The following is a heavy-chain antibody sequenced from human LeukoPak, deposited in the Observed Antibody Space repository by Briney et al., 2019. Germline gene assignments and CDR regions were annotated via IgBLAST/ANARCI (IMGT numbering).Heavy chain of an antibody. CDR2: IYHSGSI. CDR3: ARVTYSSSSPGLDY. Sequence: SETLSLTCTVSGYSISSGYYWGWIRQPPGKGLEWIGSIYHSGSIYYNPSLKSRVTISVDTSKNQFSLKLSSVTAADTAVYYCARVTYSSSSPGLDYWGQGTLVTVSS. V-gene: IGHV4-38-2*02. J-gene: IGHJ4*02. D-gene: IGHD6-6*01. CDR1: GYSISSGYY.